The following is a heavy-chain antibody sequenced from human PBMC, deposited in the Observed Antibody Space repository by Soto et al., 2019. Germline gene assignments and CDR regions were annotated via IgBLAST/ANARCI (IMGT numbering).Heavy chain of an antibody. V-gene: IGHV3-23*01. Sequence: GGSLRLSCVASRFTFDSHGMSWVRQAPGKGLEWVSAISGSGSNTYYADSVKGRFTISRDNSKNTLFLQMNSLRAEDTAVYYCAKKQPPTIHWDYFDYRGQGTLVTVSS. CDR2: ISGSGSNT. CDR3: AKKQPPTIHWDYFDY. D-gene: IGHD7-27*01. CDR1: RFTFDSHG. J-gene: IGHJ4*02.